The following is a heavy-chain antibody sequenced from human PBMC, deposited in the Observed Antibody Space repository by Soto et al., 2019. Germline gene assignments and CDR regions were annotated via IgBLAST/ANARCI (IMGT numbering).Heavy chain of an antibody. J-gene: IGHJ4*02. CDR3: ARFTRGSSGDY. V-gene: IGHV1-69*09. D-gene: IGHD6-25*01. Sequence: QVQLVQSGAEVKKPESSVKVSCKTSGGTFVRHVISWVRQAPGQGPEWMGKINPLSGISNYAQKFQDRVTFTADTDSSTAYMELSSLRSDDTAVYYCARFTRGSSGDYWGQGTLVTVSS. CDR1: GGTFVRHV. CDR2: INPLSGIS.